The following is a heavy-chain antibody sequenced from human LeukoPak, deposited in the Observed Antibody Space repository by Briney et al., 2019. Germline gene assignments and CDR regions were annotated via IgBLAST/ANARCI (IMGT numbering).Heavy chain of an antibody. D-gene: IGHD4-23*01. V-gene: IGHV3-9*01. J-gene: IGHJ4*02. Sequence: PGGSLRLSCAASGFTFDDYAMHWVRQAPGKGLEWVSGISWNSGSIGYADSVKGRFTISRGNAKNSLYLQMNSLRAEDTAVYYCARDRYGGTGAFDYWGQGTLVTVSS. CDR3: ARDRYGGTGAFDY. CDR2: ISWNSGSI. CDR1: GFTFDDYA.